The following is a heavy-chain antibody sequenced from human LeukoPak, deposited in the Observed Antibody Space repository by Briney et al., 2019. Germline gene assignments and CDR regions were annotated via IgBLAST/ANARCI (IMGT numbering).Heavy chain of an antibody. J-gene: IGHJ5*02. D-gene: IGHD3-22*01. CDR3: ARGGNTREYYYDSSGYHLSWFDP. CDR1: GFTLSSYW. V-gene: IGHV3-7*01. Sequence: GGSLRLSCAASGFTLSSYWMNWARQAPGKGLEWVASINHNGNVNYYVDSVKGRFTISRDNAKNSLYLQMNSLRAEDTAVYYCARGGNTREYYYDSSGYHLSWFDPWGQGTLVTVSS. CDR2: INHNGNVN.